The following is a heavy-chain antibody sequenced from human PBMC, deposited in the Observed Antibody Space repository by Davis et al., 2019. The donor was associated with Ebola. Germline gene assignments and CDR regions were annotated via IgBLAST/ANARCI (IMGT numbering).Heavy chain of an antibody. D-gene: IGHD6-6*01. CDR2: ISYDGSNK. V-gene: IGHV3-30-3*01. J-gene: IGHJ4*02. CDR1: GFTFSSYA. Sequence: PGGSLRLSCAASGFTFSSYAMHWVRQAPGKGLEWVAVISYDGSNKYYADSVKGRFTISRDNSKNTLYLQMNSLRAEDTAVYYCAREYSSSSFHFDYWGQGTLVTVSS. CDR3: AREYSSSSFHFDY.